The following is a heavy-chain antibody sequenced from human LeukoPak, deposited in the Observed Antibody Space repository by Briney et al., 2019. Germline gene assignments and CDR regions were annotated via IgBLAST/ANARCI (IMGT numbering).Heavy chain of an antibody. D-gene: IGHD2-21*02. CDR1: GGSISSSSYY. CDR3: ARYKRVVVTGGSFLFDY. J-gene: IGHJ4*02. V-gene: IGHV4-39*07. Sequence: SETLSLTCTVSGGSISSSSYYWGWIRQPPGKGLEWIGEIDHSGSTNYNPSLKSRVTISVDTSKNQFSLKLSSVTAADTAVYYCARYKRVVVTGGSFLFDYWGQGTLVTVSS. CDR2: IDHSGST.